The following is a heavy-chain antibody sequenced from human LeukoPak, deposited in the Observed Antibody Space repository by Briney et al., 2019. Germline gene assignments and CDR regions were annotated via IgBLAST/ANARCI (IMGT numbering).Heavy chain of an antibody. D-gene: IGHD1-1*01. CDR2: ISSSSSYI. CDR3: AREGQATGTTSGAFDI. J-gene: IGHJ3*02. V-gene: IGHV3-21*01. Sequence: GGSLRLSCAASGFTFSSYSMNWVRQAPGKGLEWVSSISSSSSYIYYADSVKGRFTISRDNAKNSLYLQMNSLRAEDTAVYYCAREGQATGTTSGAFDIWGQGTMVTVSS. CDR1: GFTFSSYS.